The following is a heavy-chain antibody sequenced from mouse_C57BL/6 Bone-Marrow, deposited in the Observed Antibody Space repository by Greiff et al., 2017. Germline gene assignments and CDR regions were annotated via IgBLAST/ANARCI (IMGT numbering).Heavy chain of an antibody. J-gene: IGHJ2*01. Sequence: QVQLKESGAELARPGASVKLSCKASGYTFTSYGISWVKQRTGQGLEWIGEIYPRSGNTYYNEKFKGKATLTADKSSSAAYMELRSLTSEDSAVYLCARGDLLGLRQGVDDGGQGTTLTVSS. V-gene: IGHV1-81*01. CDR2: IYPRSGNT. D-gene: IGHD2-2*01. CDR1: GYTFTSYG. CDR3: ARGDLLGLRQGVDD.